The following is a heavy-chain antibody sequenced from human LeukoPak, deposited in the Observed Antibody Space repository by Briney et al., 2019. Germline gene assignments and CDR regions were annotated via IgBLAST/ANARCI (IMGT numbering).Heavy chain of an antibody. J-gene: IGHJ4*02. CDR2: ISYDGSNK. Sequence: PSGGSLRLSCAASGFTFSSYAMSWVRQAPGKGLEWVAVISYDGSNKYYADSVKGRFTISRDNSKNTLYLQMNSLRAEDTAVYYCAKGHPWGLIVGTPGLDYWGQGTLVTVSS. D-gene: IGHD3/OR15-3a*01. CDR1: GFTFSSYA. CDR3: AKGHPWGLIVGTPGLDY. V-gene: IGHV3-30*18.